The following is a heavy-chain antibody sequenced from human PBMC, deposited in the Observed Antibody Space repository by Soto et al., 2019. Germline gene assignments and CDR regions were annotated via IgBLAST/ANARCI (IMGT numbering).Heavy chain of an antibody. CDR1: GGSFSGYY. CDR3: VRGLSWIPDAFDS. V-gene: IGHV4-34*01. J-gene: IGHJ3*01. Sequence: SETLSLTCAVYGGSFSGYYWSWIRQPPGKGLEWIGEINHSGSTNYNPSLKSRVTISVDTSKNQFSLKLSSVTAADTAVYYCVRGLSWIPDAFDSWGQGTLVTV. CDR2: INHSGST. D-gene: IGHD5-18*01.